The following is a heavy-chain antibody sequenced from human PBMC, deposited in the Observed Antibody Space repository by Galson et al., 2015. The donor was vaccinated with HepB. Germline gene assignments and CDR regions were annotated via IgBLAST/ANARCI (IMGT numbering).Heavy chain of an antibody. CDR1: GGSITRRTSY. D-gene: IGHD6-13*01. Sequence: LSLTCTVSGGSITRRTSYWGWVRQPPGKGLEWIGSIHYTGTTYYTLSLKSRVTISVDTSKNHFSLKLTSVTAADTAIYYCAGDDNNKYWYYYWGQGALVTVPS. CDR3: AGDDNNKYWYYY. J-gene: IGHJ4*02. V-gene: IGHV4-39*07. CDR2: IHYTGTT.